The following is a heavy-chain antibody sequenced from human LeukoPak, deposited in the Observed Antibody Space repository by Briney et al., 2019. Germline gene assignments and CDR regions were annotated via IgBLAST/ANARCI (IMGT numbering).Heavy chain of an antibody. CDR2: IYPGNSGT. J-gene: IGHJ5*02. D-gene: IGHD2-2*01. CDR1: GYIFPDYY. V-gene: IGHV5-51*01. CDR3: ARRCSSTSCGFDP. Sequence: KPGESLKISCKGSGYIFPDYYIIWVRQMPGKGLEWMGIIYPGNSGTRYSPSFQGQVTISTDKSISTAYLQWSSLKASDTAMYYCARRCSSTSCGFDPWGQGTLVTVSS.